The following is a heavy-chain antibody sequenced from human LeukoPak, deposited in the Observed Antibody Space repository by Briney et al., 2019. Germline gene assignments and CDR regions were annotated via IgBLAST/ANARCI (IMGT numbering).Heavy chain of an antibody. J-gene: IGHJ3*02. Sequence: SETLSLTCTVSGASISSYYWSWIRQPAGKGLEWIGRVYTSGTTYYNPSLKSRVTISVDTSKNQFSLKLSSVTVADTAVYYCARPSWGAFDIWGQGTMVTVSS. D-gene: IGHD6-13*01. CDR3: ARPSWGAFDI. CDR2: VYTSGTT. CDR1: GASISSYY. V-gene: IGHV4-4*07.